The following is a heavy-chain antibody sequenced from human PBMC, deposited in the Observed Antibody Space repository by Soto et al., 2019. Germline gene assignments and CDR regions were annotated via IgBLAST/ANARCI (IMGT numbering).Heavy chain of an antibody. Sequence: SGPTLVNPTQTLTLTCTFSGFSLSTSGMCVSWIRQPPGKALEWLARIDWDDDKYYSTSLKTRLTISKDTSKNQVVLTMTNMDPVDTATYYCARMLGYCSSTSCPTKFYYYYYMDVWGKGTTVTVSS. CDR2: IDWDDDK. D-gene: IGHD2-2*01. V-gene: IGHV2-70*11. CDR1: GFSLSTSGMC. CDR3: ARMLGYCSSTSCPTKFYYYYYMDV. J-gene: IGHJ6*03.